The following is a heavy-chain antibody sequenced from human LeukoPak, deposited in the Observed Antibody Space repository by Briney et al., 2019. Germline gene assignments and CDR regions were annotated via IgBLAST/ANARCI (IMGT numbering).Heavy chain of an antibody. CDR3: ARENFDSSGDYKQDYYDMDV. V-gene: IGHV1-18*01. CDR2: ISAYNGNT. Sequence: ASVKVSCKASGYTFTSYGISWVRQAPGQGLEWMGLISAYNGNTNYAQKLQGRVTMTTDTSTSTAYMELRSLRSDDTAVYYCARENFDSSGDYKQDYYDMDVWGKGTTVTVSS. D-gene: IGHD3-22*01. J-gene: IGHJ6*03. CDR1: GYTFTSYG.